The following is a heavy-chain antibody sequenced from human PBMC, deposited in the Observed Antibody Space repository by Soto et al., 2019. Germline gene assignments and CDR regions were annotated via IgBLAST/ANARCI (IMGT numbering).Heavy chain of an antibody. D-gene: IGHD3-22*01. J-gene: IGHJ3*02. CDR3: AAYDSSGYYTLGAFDI. V-gene: IGHV1-18*04. CDR2: ISAYNGNT. Sequence: ASVKVSCKASGYTFTSYGISWVRQAPGQGLEWMGWISAYNGNTNYAQKLQGRVTMTTDTSTSTAYMELRSLRSDDTAVYYCAAYDSSGYYTLGAFDIWGKGTMVTVPS. CDR1: GYTFTSYG.